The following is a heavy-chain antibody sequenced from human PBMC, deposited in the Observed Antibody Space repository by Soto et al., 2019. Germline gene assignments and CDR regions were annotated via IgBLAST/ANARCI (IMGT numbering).Heavy chain of an antibody. CDR2: ISGASGTI. D-gene: IGHD2-2*01. CDR1: GFTFRNYN. J-gene: IGHJ6*02. CDR3: ARDRRYCSSTSCYSAVSYYYGMDV. Sequence: GGSLRLSCAASGFTFRNYNMNWVRQAPGKGLEWLSYISGASGTIYYADSMQGRFTISRDNAKNSLYLQMNSLRAEDTAVYYCARDRRYCSSTSCYSAVSYYYGMDVWRQGTTVTVS. V-gene: IGHV3-48*01.